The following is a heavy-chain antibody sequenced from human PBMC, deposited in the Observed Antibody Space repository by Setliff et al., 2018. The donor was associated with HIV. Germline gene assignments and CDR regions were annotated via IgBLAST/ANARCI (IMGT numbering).Heavy chain of an antibody. D-gene: IGHD2-2*02. Sequence: GASVKVSCKASGYTFTDYYVHWVRQAPGQGLEWMGWINPKNGDTQYSQDFQDRVTMTRDTSISTAYMELSRLTSHDTAVYYCARDLFGSWYTGSSGLAHWGQGTLVTVSS. V-gene: IGHV1-2*02. CDR1: GYTFTDYY. J-gene: IGHJ4*02. CDR2: INPKNGDT. CDR3: ARDLFGSWYTGSSGLAH.